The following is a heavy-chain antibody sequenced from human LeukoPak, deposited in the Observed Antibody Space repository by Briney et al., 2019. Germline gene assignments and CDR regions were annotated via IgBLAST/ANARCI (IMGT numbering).Heavy chain of an antibody. Sequence: ASVKVSCKASEYTFTSYDINWVRQATGQGLEWMGWMNPNSGNTGYAQKFQGRVTITRNTSISTAYMELSSLRSDDTAVYYCARDNPTPQYYDILTGYSLGQPDCYYYGMDVWGQGTTVTVSS. V-gene: IGHV1-8*03. CDR3: ARDNPTPQYYDILTGYSLGQPDCYYYGMDV. J-gene: IGHJ6*02. CDR1: EYTFTSYD. D-gene: IGHD3-9*01. CDR2: MNPNSGNT.